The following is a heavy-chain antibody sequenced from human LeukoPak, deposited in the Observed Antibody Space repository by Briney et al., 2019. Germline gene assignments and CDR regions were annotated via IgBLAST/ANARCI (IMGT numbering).Heavy chain of an antibody. Sequence: SETLSLACTVSGGSISFYYWSWIRQPPGKGLEWIGYIYYSGSTNYNPSLKSRVTISVDTSKNQFSLKLSSVTAADTAVYYCARGVSYDFWSGTTLYYFDYWGQGTLVTVSS. CDR2: IYYSGST. D-gene: IGHD3-3*01. J-gene: IGHJ4*02. V-gene: IGHV4-59*01. CDR3: ARGVSYDFWSGTTLYYFDY. CDR1: GGSISFYY.